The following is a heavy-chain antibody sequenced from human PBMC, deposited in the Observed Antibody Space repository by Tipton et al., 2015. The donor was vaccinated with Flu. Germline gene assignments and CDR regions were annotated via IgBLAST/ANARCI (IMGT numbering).Heavy chain of an antibody. CDR1: GYSISSGFF. CDR3: ARNGHDYTNN. CDR2: IYHSGSA. Sequence: TLSLTYVVSGYSISSGFFWSWVRQPPGKGLEWIGSIYHSGSAFYNTALESRVSLSVDTSRNQISLTVSSVTAADTAVYYCARNGHDYTNNWGRGTLVTVSS. D-gene: IGHD4-11*01. V-gene: IGHV4-38-2*01. J-gene: IGHJ4*02.